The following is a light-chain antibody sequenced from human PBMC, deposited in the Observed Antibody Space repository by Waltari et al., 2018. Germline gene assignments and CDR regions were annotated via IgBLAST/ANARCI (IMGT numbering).Light chain of an antibody. V-gene: IGKV2-29*02. CDR2: EIS. CDR3: MQGIHLPWT. CDR1: QSLLHSNGKTY. Sequence: DVVMTQNPLSLSVTPGQPASISCKSSQSLLHSNGKTYLYWYLQRPGQSPLLLIYEISSRCSGVPDRFSGSGSGTDFTLEISRVEAEDVGVYYCMQGIHLPWTFGQGTKVEIK. J-gene: IGKJ1*01.